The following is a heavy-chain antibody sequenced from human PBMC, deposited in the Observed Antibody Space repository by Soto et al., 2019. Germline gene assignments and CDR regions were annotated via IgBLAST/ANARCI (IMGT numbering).Heavy chain of an antibody. V-gene: IGHV1-18*04. CDR2: IRPDNGDT. J-gene: IGHJ5*02. D-gene: IGHD5-12*01. CDR3: ATSYDSGFDP. Sequence: QLQLVQSGAEAERPGASVRVSCKAYGYAFSKYGSSWIRQAPGQGLEWMGWIRPDNGDTNYAQKFQGRVTMTTDTSSNTAYMELRSLRSDDTAVYYCATSYDSGFDPWGQGTLVSVSS. CDR1: GYAFSKYG.